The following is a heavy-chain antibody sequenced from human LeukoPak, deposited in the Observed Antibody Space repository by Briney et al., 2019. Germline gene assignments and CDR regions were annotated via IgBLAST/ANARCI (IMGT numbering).Heavy chain of an antibody. CDR3: AREGYYDSSGYRDY. CDR1: GYSFTKYY. V-gene: IGHV1-2*02. Sequence: GASVKVSCKASGYSFTKYYMHWVRQAPGQGLEWMGWINPNSGGTNYAQKFQGRVTMTRDTSISTVYMELSRLRSDDTAVYYCAREGYYDSSGYRDYWGQGTLVTVSS. D-gene: IGHD3-22*01. CDR2: INPNSGGT. J-gene: IGHJ4*02.